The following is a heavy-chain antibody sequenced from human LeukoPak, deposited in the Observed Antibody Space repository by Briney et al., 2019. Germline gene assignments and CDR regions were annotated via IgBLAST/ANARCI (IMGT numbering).Heavy chain of an antibody. V-gene: IGHV3-23*01. CDR2: IGGGVDTT. J-gene: IGHJ4*02. CDR1: GFTFSSYA. CDR3: ARGITIFGVVTRPYYFDY. D-gene: IGHD3-3*01. Sequence: PGGSLRLSCAASGFTFSSYAMSWVRQAPGKGLEWVSAIGGGVDTTYYADSVKGRFTISRDNAKNSLYLQMNSLRAEDTAVYYCARGITIFGVVTRPYYFDYWGQGTLVTVSS.